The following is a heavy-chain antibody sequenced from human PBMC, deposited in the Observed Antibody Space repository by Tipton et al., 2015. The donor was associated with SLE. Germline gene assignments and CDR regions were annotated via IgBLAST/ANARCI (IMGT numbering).Heavy chain of an antibody. CDR1: GFTFNNYG. V-gene: IGHV3-30*02. Sequence: GSLRLSCAASGFTFNNYGMHWVRQAPGKGLEWVAFIRYDGSNKYYADSVKGRFTISRDNSKNTLYLQMNSLRAEDTAVYYCAKDGIVLMVYGAFDYWGQGTLVTVSS. J-gene: IGHJ4*02. CDR3: AKDGIVLMVYGAFDY. CDR2: IRYDGSNK. D-gene: IGHD2-8*01.